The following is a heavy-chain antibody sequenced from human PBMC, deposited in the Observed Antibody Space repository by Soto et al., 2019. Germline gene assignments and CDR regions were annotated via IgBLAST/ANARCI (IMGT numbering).Heavy chain of an antibody. J-gene: IGHJ6*02. Sequence: PSDTLSLTCTVSGGSISSSSYYWGWIRQPPGKGLEWIGSIYYSGSTYYNPSLKSRVTISVDTSKNQFSLKLSSVTAADTAVYYCANPYCSGGSCYHEYYYYYGMDVWGQGTTVTVSS. V-gene: IGHV4-39*01. CDR1: GGSISSSSYY. CDR2: IYYSGST. CDR3: ANPYCSGGSCYHEYYYYYGMDV. D-gene: IGHD2-15*01.